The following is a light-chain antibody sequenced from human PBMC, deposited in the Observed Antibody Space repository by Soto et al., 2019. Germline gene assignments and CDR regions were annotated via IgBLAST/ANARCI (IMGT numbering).Light chain of an antibody. CDR1: QTITT. CDR2: RVS. V-gene: IGKV3-11*01. J-gene: IGKJ2*01. CDR3: QQRSNWPQT. Sequence: EIVLTQSPGTLSLSPGERATLSCRASQTITTLAWYQRKPGQAPRLLIYRVSSRATGVPDRFSGSGSGTDFTLTISSLEPEDFAVYYCQQRSNWPQTFGQGTKLEIK.